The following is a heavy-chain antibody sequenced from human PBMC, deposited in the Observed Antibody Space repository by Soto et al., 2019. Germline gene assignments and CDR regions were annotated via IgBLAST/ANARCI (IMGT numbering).Heavy chain of an antibody. V-gene: IGHV3-21*01. Sequence: ESGGGLVKPGGSLRLSCAASAFTFSSYTMHWVRQAPGKGLEWVSSISSSSNYIYYADSVRGRFTISRDNAKNSLYLQMNSLGAEDTAVYYCAGLSYGSGSSWFVPWGQGTLVTVSS. J-gene: IGHJ5*02. CDR2: ISSSSNYI. CDR1: AFTFSSYT. D-gene: IGHD3-10*01. CDR3: AGLSYGSGSSWFVP.